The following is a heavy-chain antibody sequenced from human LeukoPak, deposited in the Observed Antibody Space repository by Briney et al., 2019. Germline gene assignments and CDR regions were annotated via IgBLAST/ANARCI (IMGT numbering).Heavy chain of an antibody. CDR2: IKQDGSEK. J-gene: IGHJ4*02. Sequence: PGGSLRLSCAASGFTLTSYWMSWVRQAPGKGLEWVANIKQDGSEKYYVDSVKGRFTISRDNAKNSLYLQMNSLRAEDTAVYYCARYRGVGALWSQGTLVTVSS. CDR1: GFTLTSYW. V-gene: IGHV3-7*01. CDR3: ARYRGVGAL. D-gene: IGHD1-26*01.